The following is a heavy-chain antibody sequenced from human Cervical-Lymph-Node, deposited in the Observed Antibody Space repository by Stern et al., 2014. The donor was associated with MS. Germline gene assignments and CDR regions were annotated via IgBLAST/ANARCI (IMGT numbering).Heavy chain of an antibody. J-gene: IGHJ5*02. Sequence: VQLVESGAEVKKPGASVKVSCKASGYTFTDYYMHWVRQAPGQGLEWMGRINPNSGGTTYAQKFQGRVTMTRDTSISTAYMELSRLTSDDTAVYYCARYSGRYYWFDPWGQGTLVTVSS. CDR3: ARYSGRYYWFDP. CDR1: GYTFTDYY. CDR2: INPNSGGT. D-gene: IGHD1-26*01. V-gene: IGHV1-2*06.